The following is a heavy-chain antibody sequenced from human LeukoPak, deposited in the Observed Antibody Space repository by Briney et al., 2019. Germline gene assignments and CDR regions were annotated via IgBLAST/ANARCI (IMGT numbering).Heavy chain of an antibody. CDR1: GNSISSSSYY. D-gene: IGHD3-22*01. CDR2: IYYSGST. Sequence: PSETLSLTCTVSGNSISSSSYYWGWTRQSPETGLEWIGSIYYSGSTYYSASFKSRVTISVDTSQNQFSLKLRSVTAADRAVYYCASRYYYDTRGYFLHWGQGTLVTVSS. CDR3: ASRYYYDTRGYFLH. J-gene: IGHJ1*01. V-gene: IGHV4-39*01.